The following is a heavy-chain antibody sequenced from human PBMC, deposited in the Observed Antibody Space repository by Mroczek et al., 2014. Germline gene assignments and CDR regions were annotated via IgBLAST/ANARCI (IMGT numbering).Heavy chain of an antibody. D-gene: IGHD2-2*01. V-gene: IGHV4-59*01. CDR3: ARETRSIVVVPAASTDDAFDI. CDR2: IYYSGST. J-gene: IGHJ3*02. Sequence: QVQLQQWGPGLVKPSETLSLTCTVSGGSISSYYWSWIRQPPGKGLEWIGYIYYSGSTNYNPSLKSRVTISVDTSKNQFSLKLSSVTAADTAVYYCARETRSIVVVPAASTDDAFDIWGQGTMVTVSS. CDR1: GGSISSYY.